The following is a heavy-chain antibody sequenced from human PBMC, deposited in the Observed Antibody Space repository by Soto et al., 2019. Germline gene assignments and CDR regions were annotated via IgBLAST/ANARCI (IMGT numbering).Heavy chain of an antibody. V-gene: IGHV1-2*02. CDR2: INPNSGGT. J-gene: IGHJ4*02. Sequence: ASVKVSCKASGYTFTGYYMHWVRQAPGQGLEWMGWINPNSGGTNYAQKFQGRVTMTRDTSISTAYMELSRLRSDDTAVYYCAGFRRSRLLWFGESDWGQGTLVTVSS. D-gene: IGHD3-10*01. CDR3: AGFRRSRLLWFGESD. CDR1: GYTFTGYY.